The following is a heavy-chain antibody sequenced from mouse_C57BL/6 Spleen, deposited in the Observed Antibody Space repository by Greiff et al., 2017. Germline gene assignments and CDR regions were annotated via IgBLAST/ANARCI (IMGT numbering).Heavy chain of an antibody. CDR2: IYPRDGST. CDR3: ARASYYYGSSSAWFAY. CDR1: GYTFTDHT. Sequence: VKLVESDAELVKPGASVKISCKVSGYTFTDHTIHWMKQRPEQGLEWIGYIYPRDGSTKYNEKFKGKATLTADKSSSTAYMQLNSLTSEDSAVYFCARASYYYGSSSAWFAYWGQGTLVTVSA. V-gene: IGHV1-78*01. J-gene: IGHJ3*01. D-gene: IGHD1-1*01.